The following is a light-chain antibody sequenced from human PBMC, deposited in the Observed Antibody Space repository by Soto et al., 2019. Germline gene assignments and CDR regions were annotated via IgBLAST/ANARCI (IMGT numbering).Light chain of an antibody. Sequence: EIVLTQSPGTLSLYPGEGATLSCRASQSVSTNFFAWYQQKPGQAPRLLIYGASTRATGIPDRFSGSGSGTDFTLTISRLEPEDFAVYYCQQYGRTSWTFGQGTKVEIK. V-gene: IGKV3-20*01. CDR1: QSVSTNF. J-gene: IGKJ1*01. CDR3: QQYGRTSWT. CDR2: GAS.